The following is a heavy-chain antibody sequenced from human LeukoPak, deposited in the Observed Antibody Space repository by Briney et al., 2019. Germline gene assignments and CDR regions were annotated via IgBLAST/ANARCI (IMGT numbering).Heavy chain of an antibody. CDR1: GGSFSGYY. CDR3: ARGPYYDSSGYFIY. V-gene: IGHV4-34*01. J-gene: IGHJ4*02. D-gene: IGHD3-22*01. Sequence: SETLSLTCAVYGGSFSGYYWNWIRQSPGKGLEWIGEINHSGSTNYNPSLKSRVTISVDTSKNQFSLKLSSVTAADTAVYYCARGPYYDSSGYFIYWGQGTLVTVSS. CDR2: INHSGST.